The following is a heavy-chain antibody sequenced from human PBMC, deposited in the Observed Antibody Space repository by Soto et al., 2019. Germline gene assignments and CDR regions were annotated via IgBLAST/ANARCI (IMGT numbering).Heavy chain of an antibody. CDR1: GYPFTTYA. J-gene: IGHJ4*02. Sequence: ASVKVSCKASGYPFTTYAISWVRQAPGQGLEWMGWISTYNGDTEYPQSLQGRVTMTRDTSTATAYMELRSLRSDDTAVYYCARVMTTFGVISKGPDHWGQGTLVTVS. CDR3: ARVMTTFGVISKGPDH. CDR2: ISTYNGDT. D-gene: IGHD3-3*01. V-gene: IGHV1-18*04.